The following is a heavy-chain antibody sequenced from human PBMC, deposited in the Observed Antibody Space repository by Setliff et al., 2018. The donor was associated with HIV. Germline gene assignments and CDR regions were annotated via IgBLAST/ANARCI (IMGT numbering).Heavy chain of an antibody. D-gene: IGHD3-22*01. Sequence: PSETLSLTCAVYGGSFSGYHWNWIRQPPGKGLEWIGEINHSGRTNYNPSLKSRVTISVDTSKNQFSLKLSSVTAADTGVYYCARDSGYYDSSGISGDYWGQGTLVTVSS. CDR3: ARDSGYYDSSGISGDY. J-gene: IGHJ4*02. CDR2: INHSGRT. V-gene: IGHV4-34*01. CDR1: GGSFSGYH.